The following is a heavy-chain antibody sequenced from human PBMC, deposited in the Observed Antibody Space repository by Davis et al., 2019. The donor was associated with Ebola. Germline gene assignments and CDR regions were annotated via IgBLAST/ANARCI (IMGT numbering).Heavy chain of an antibody. CDR1: GFTFSSYS. J-gene: IGHJ4*02. CDR2: ISSSSSYI. Sequence: GESLKISCAASGFTFSSYSMNWVRQAPGKGLEWVSSISSSSSYIYYADSVKGRFTISRDNAKNSLYLQMNSLRAEDTAVYYCATIAAAGIFSHWGQGTLVTVSS. D-gene: IGHD6-13*01. CDR3: ATIAAAGIFSH. V-gene: IGHV3-21*04.